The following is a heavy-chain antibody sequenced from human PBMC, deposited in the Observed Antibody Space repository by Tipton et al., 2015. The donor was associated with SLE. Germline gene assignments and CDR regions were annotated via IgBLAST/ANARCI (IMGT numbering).Heavy chain of an antibody. D-gene: IGHD4-11*01. Sequence: TLSLTCTVSGSSICSFYWCWIRQPAGGGLEWIGRIYTNENTNYNPSLKSRVTMSVDTSKNHFSLKLISVTAADTAVYYCAREFLNPVTTVHYYFDLWGRGTLVTVSS. CDR3: AREFLNPVTTVHYYFDL. CDR2: IYTNENT. V-gene: IGHV4-4*07. CDR1: GSSICSFY. J-gene: IGHJ2*01.